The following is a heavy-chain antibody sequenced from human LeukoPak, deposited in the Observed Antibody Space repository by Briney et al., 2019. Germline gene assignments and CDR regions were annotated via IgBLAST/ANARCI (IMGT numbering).Heavy chain of an antibody. Sequence: SETLSLTCTVSGGSISSGDYYWSWIRQPPGKGLEWIGYIYYSGSTYYNPSLKSRVTLSVDTPKNQFSLKLSSVTAADTAVYYCARDLWYDQGIDIWGQGTMVTVSS. CDR3: ARDLWYDQGIDI. CDR1: GGSISSGDYY. V-gene: IGHV4-30-4*08. J-gene: IGHJ3*02. D-gene: IGHD3-10*01. CDR2: IYYSGST.